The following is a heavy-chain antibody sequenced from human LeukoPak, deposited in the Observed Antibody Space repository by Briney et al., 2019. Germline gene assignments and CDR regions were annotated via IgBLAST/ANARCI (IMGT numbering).Heavy chain of an antibody. Sequence: GGSLRLSCAASGFTFSSYAMSWVRQAPGKGLEWVSAISGSGGSTYYADSVKGRFTISRDNSKNTLYLQMNSLRAEDTAVYYCAKVPLPGVEKTYFDYWGQGTLVTVSS. D-gene: IGHD1-1*01. CDR3: AKVPLPGVEKTYFDY. CDR1: GFTFSSYA. V-gene: IGHV3-23*01. J-gene: IGHJ4*02. CDR2: ISGSGGST.